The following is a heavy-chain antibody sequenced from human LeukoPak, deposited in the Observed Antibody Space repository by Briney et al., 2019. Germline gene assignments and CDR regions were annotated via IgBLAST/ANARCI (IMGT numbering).Heavy chain of an antibody. Sequence: SQTLSLTCAVSGGSISSGGYSWSWIRQPPGKGLEWIGYIYHSGSTYYNPSLKSRVTISVDRSKNQFSLKLSSVTAADTAVYYCGRKTTVTTLDYWGQGTLVTVSS. CDR2: IYHSGST. CDR3: GRKTTVTTLDY. D-gene: IGHD4-17*01. J-gene: IGHJ4*02. CDR1: GGSISSGGYS. V-gene: IGHV4-30-2*01.